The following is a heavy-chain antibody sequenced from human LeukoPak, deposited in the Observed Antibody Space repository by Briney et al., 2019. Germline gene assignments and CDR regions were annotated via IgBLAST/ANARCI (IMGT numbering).Heavy chain of an antibody. CDR2: ISSSSSYI. J-gene: IGHJ4*02. D-gene: IGHD1-26*01. CDR1: GFTFSSYS. Sequence: GGSLRLSCAASGFTFSSYSMNWVRQAPGKGLEWVSSISSSSSYIYYADSVKGRFTISRDNAKNSLYLQMNSLRAEDTAVYYCVKPTRGSGSFLIEYWGQGTLVTVS. CDR3: VKPTRGSGSFLIEY. V-gene: IGHV3-21*01.